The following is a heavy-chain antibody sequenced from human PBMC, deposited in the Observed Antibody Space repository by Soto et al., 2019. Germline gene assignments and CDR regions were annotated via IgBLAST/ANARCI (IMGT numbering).Heavy chain of an antibody. J-gene: IGHJ4*02. CDR2: TYYRSKWYN. Sequence: SQTLSLTCAISGDSASSNSAAWNWIRQSPSRGLEWLGRTYYRSKWYNDYAVSVKSRITINPDTSKNQFSLQLNSVTPEDTAVYYCAREDYDYIWGSYRPIPNYFDYWGQGALVTVSS. CDR1: GDSASSNSAA. V-gene: IGHV6-1*01. CDR3: AREDYDYIWGSYRPIPNYFDY. D-gene: IGHD3-16*02.